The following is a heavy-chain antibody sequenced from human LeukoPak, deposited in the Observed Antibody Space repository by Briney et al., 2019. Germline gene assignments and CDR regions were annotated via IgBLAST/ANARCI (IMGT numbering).Heavy chain of an antibody. CDR3: ARGFDSKSTYFDY. D-gene: IGHD5-12*01. Sequence: SETLSLTCTVSGGSINNYYWNWIRQPPGKGLEWIGYIYYSGSTNYNPSLKSRVTISVDTSKNQFSLRLTSVSAADTAVYYCARGFDSKSTYFDYWGQGTLLTVSS. CDR2: IYYSGST. J-gene: IGHJ4*02. CDR1: GGSINNYY. V-gene: IGHV4-59*01.